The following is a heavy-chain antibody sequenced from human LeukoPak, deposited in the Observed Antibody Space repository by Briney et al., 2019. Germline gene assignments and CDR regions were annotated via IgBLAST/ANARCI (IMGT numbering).Heavy chain of an antibody. CDR2: VIGSSGAT. D-gene: IGHD3-3*01. CDR1: GFSFTKYA. V-gene: IGHV3-23*01. Sequence: GGPLRLSCAASGFSFTKYAMNWVRQAPGKGLEWVAVVIGSSGATDYADSVKGRFTISRDNSKNTLFLQMNSLRAGDTAIYYCAKGAYDFLEIAYFDYWGQGALVTVSS. CDR3: AKGAYDFLEIAYFDY. J-gene: IGHJ4*02.